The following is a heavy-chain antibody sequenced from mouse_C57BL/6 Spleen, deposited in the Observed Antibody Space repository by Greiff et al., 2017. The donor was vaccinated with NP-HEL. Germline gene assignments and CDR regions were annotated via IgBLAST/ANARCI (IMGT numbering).Heavy chain of an antibody. V-gene: IGHV1-15*01. Sequence: QVQLQQSGAELVRPGASVTLSCKASGYTFTDYEMHWVKQTPVHGLEWIGAIDPETGGTAYNQKFKGKAILTADKSSSTAYMELRSLTSEDSAVYYCTIGYDYDGFAYWGQGTLVTVSA. J-gene: IGHJ3*01. CDR2: IDPETGGT. D-gene: IGHD2-4*01. CDR1: GYTFTDYE. CDR3: TIGYDYDGFAY.